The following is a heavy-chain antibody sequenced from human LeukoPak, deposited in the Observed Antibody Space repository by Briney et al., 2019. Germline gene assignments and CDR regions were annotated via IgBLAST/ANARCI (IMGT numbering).Heavy chain of an antibody. D-gene: IGHD5-24*01. J-gene: IGHJ4*02. CDR3: AREMATIVNQFDY. CDR1: GYTFTSYG. CDR2: ISPYNGNT. V-gene: IGHV1-18*01. Sequence: ASVRVSCKASGYTFTSYGISWVRQAPGQGLEWMGWISPYNGNTNYAQKLQGRVTMTTDTSTTTAYMELRSLRSDDTAVYYCAREMATIVNQFDYWGQGTLVTVSS.